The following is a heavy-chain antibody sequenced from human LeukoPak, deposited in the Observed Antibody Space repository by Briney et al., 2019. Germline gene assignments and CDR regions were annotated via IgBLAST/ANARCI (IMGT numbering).Heavy chain of an antibody. CDR3: ARETGYSSGWHLDY. V-gene: IGHV4-39*07. J-gene: IGHJ4*02. Sequence: SETLSLTCTVSGGSISSSSYYWGWIRQPPGKGLEWIGSIYYSGSTYYNPSLKSRVTISVDTSKNQFSLKLSYVTAADTAVYYCARETGYSSGWHLDYWGQGTLVTVSS. D-gene: IGHD6-19*01. CDR2: IYYSGST. CDR1: GGSISSSSYY.